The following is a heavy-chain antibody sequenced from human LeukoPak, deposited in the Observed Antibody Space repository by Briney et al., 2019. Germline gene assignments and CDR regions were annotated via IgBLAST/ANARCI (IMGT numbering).Heavy chain of an antibody. D-gene: IGHD5/OR15-5a*01. Sequence: GGSLRLSCAASGFTFSSYWMTWVRQAPGKGLEWVANIRRDGSEKHYVGSVKGRFTISRDNAKNSLYLQMNSLRAEDTAVYFCARDSNPNDGQVFYDAFDIWGQGTMVTVSS. V-gene: IGHV3-7*01. CDR1: GFTFSSYW. CDR3: ARDSNPNDGQVFYDAFDI. CDR2: IRRDGSEK. J-gene: IGHJ3*02.